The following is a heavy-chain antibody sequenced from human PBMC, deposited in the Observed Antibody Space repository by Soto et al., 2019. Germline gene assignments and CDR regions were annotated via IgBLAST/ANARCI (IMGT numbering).Heavy chain of an antibody. CDR1: LYTFTSYD. J-gene: IGHJ4*02. Sequence: ASVQVSFTASLYTFTSYDINLLRQAPGQVLEWVGWINPTSEYTAHAQKFQGRVTLTREISTATAYMELSRLSSEDTAVYFCARQVHQGYSSDWGQGTQVTVSS. CDR2: INPTSEYT. CDR3: ARQVHQGYSSD. D-gene: IGHD2-15*01. V-gene: IGHV1-8*01.